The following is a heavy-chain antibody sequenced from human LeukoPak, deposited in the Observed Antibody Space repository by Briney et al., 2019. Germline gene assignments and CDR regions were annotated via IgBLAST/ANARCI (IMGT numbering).Heavy chain of an antibody. CDR1: GFTFSDYY. Sequence: GGSLRLSCAASGFTFSDYYMSWILQAPGKGLEWVSYISSSGSTIYYADSVKGRFTISRDNAKNSLYLQMNSLRAEDTAVYYCARRLDFWSGYWFDPWGQGTLVTVSS. V-gene: IGHV3-11*04. CDR3: ARRLDFWSGYWFDP. J-gene: IGHJ5*02. CDR2: ISSSGSTI. D-gene: IGHD3-3*01.